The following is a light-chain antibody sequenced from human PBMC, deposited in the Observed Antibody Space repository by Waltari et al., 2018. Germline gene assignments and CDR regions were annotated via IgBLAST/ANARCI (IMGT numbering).Light chain of an antibody. CDR3: QQYYSTPFT. Sequence: DIVMTQSPDSPAVSLGERATINCKSSQSLLYSSNNKNYLAWYQQKPGQPPKLLIYCASTRESGVPDRFSGSGSGTDFTLTISSLQAEDVAVYYCQQYYSTPFTFGPGTKVDIK. V-gene: IGKV4-1*01. CDR1: QSLLYSSNNKNY. J-gene: IGKJ3*01. CDR2: CAS.